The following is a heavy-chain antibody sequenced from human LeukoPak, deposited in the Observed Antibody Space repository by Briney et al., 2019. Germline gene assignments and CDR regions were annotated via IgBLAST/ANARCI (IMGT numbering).Heavy chain of an antibody. J-gene: IGHJ1*01. CDR3: ATSPSLGYCSGGSCPLRH. Sequence: GGSLRLSCAASGFTVSSNYMSWVRQAPGKGLEWVSVIYSGGSTYYADSVKGRFTISRDNSKNTLYLQMNSLRAEDTAVYYCATSPSLGYCSGGSCPLRHWGQGTLVTVSS. V-gene: IGHV3-53*01. D-gene: IGHD2-15*01. CDR1: GFTVSSNY. CDR2: IYSGGST.